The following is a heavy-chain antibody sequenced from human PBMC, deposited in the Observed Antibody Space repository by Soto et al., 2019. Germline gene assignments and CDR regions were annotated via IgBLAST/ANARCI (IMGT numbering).Heavy chain of an antibody. CDR3: SRVPCPFDLYYTMEG. CDR2: IFSIGTT. J-gene: IGHJ6*01. D-gene: IGHD2-8*01. V-gene: IGHV4-30-4*02. CDR1: GDSIGSGNKY. Sequence: SETLSLTCTVSGDSIGSGNKYWSWIRQSPGKRPEWIGYIFSIGTTYYNPSLHSRLTMSLDTSQNQFSLKLNSVTAADTAVYFCSRVPCPFDLYYTMEGLRRGTTLTVCS.